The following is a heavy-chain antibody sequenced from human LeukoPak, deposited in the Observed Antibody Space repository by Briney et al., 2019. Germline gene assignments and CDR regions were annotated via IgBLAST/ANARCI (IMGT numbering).Heavy chain of an antibody. CDR1: GASVSSQNYY. J-gene: IGHJ4*02. CDR3: ARTLSHDTSGMYYFDY. CDR2: IHHSDGT. V-gene: IGHV4-39*07. Sequence: SETLSLTCTVSGASVSSQNYYWGWVRQPPGKGLEWIGSIHHSDGTNHNPSLKSRVTISVDTSKNQFSLKLISVTAADTAVYYCARTLSHDTSGMYYFDYWGQGTQVTVSS. D-gene: IGHD3-22*01.